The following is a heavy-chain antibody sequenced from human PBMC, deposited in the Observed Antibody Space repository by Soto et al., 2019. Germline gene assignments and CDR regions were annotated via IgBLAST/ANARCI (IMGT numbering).Heavy chain of an antibody. J-gene: IGHJ5*02. CDR2: IYYSGNT. CDR3: AREPRA. CDR1: GGSISSSGYY. V-gene: IGHV4-39*07. Sequence: PSETRSLTGTVSGGSISSSGYYWGWIRQPPGKGLEWIGSIYYSGNTYYNPSLKSRVTISVDTTKNQFSLKLSSVAAADTAVYYCAREPRAWGQGTLVTVSS.